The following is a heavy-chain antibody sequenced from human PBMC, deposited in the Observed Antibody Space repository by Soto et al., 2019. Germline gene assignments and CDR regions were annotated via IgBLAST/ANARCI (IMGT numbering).Heavy chain of an antibody. V-gene: IGHV4-59*01. D-gene: IGHD3-22*01. CDR2: IHNSGTS. CDR3: ARNFYDSVGYTWFDS. J-gene: IGHJ5*01. Sequence: SETLSLTCTVSGDTSTSYYWGWIRQAPGKGLEWIGHIHNSGTSTHNPSLNGRVTISIDKSKKQFSQKLTSLTSADTAVYYCARNFYDSVGYTWFDSWSQGTLVTVSS. CDR1: GDTSTSYY.